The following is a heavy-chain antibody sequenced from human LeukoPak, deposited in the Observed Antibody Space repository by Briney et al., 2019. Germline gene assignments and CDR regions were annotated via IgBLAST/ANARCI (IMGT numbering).Heavy chain of an antibody. CDR2: ISGSGAGK. D-gene: IGHD4-17*01. V-gene: IGHV3-23*01. Sequence: GGSLRLSCAAFGFTFSTYAMTWVRQAPGKGLEWVSSISGSGAGKFYAAPVKGRFTTSRDNSKNTLYVQMNSLRAEDTAVYYCAKAAYGDYAGAFDIWGQGTMVIVSS. CDR3: AKAAYGDYAGAFDI. CDR1: GFTFSTYA. J-gene: IGHJ3*02.